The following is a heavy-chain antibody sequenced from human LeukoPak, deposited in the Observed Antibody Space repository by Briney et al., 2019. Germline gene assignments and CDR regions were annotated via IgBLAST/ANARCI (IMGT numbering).Heavy chain of an antibody. CDR2: INHSGGT. CDR3: ARRDFWSGYYRTTFDY. V-gene: IGHV4-34*01. D-gene: IGHD3-3*01. J-gene: IGHJ4*02. CDR1: GGSFSGYY. Sequence: TSETLSLTCAVYGGSFSGYYWGWIRQPPGKGLEWIGEINHSGGTNYNPSLKSRVTISVDTSKNQFSLKLSSVTAADTAVYYCARRDFWSGYYRTTFDYWGQGTLVTVSS.